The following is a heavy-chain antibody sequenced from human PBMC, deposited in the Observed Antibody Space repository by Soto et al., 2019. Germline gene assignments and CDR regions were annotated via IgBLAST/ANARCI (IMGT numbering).Heavy chain of an antibody. J-gene: IGHJ4*02. Sequence: QVQLVQSGAEEKKPGASVKVSCKASGYTFTTYAMHWVRQAPGQRLEWMGWINAGNGNTKYSQKFQGRVTITRDTXXSPAYMELSSLRSEDTAVYYCARGPITMIGYYFDYWGQGTLVTVSS. D-gene: IGHD3-10*02. V-gene: IGHV1-3*05. CDR1: GYTFTTYA. CDR2: INAGNGNT. CDR3: ARGPITMIGYYFDY.